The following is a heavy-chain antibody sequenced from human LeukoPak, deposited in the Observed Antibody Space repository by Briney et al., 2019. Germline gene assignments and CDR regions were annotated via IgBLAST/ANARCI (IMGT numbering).Heavy chain of an antibody. CDR2: IRSTANGYAT. V-gene: IGHV3-73*01. CDR1: GFTFSGSA. Sequence: GGSLGLSCAASGFTFSGSALHWVRQASGKGLEWVGRIRSTANGYATAYAASVKGRFTISRDDSKNTAYLQMDSLKTEDTAVYYCTGNYYGSGSYADFDYWGQGTLVTVSS. CDR3: TGNYYGSGSYADFDY. J-gene: IGHJ4*02. D-gene: IGHD3-10*01.